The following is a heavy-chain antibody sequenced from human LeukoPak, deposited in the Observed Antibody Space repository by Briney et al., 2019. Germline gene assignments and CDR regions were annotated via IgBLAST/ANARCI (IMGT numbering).Heavy chain of an antibody. V-gene: IGHV3-23*01. J-gene: IGHJ4*02. D-gene: IGHD6-13*01. CDR3: VKGAAPGTRRFDY. CDR2: ISGSGGST. Sequence: GGSLRLSCAASGFTFSSYVLSWVRQAPGKGLEWVSIISGSGGSTYHADSVKGRFTISRDNSKNTLYLQMNSLRVEDTAIYYCVKGAAPGTRRFDYWGQGTLVTVSS. CDR1: GFTFSSYV.